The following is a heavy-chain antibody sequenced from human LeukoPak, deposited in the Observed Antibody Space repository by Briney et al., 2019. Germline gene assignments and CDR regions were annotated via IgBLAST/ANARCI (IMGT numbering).Heavy chain of an antibody. Sequence: GGSLRLSCAASGFTFSSYAMSWVRQAPGKGLEWVSGISSGGSYTYYGDSVKGRFTISRDNSKNTLYLQMNSLRAEDTAVYYCAKDYYDYVWGSYRPSPFDYWGQGTLVTVSS. CDR2: ISSGGSYT. CDR3: AKDYYDYVWGSYRPSPFDY. J-gene: IGHJ4*02. D-gene: IGHD3-16*02. V-gene: IGHV3-23*01. CDR1: GFTFSSYA.